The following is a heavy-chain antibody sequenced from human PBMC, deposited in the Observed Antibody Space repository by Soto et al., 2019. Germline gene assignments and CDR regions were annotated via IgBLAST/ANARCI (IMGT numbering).Heavy chain of an antibody. J-gene: IGHJ4*02. D-gene: IGHD4-17*01. CDR1: GGSISSGGYY. Sequence: QVQLQESGPGLVKPSQTLSLTCTVSGGSISSGGYYWSWIRQQPGKGLEWIGYIYYSGSTYYNPSLKSRVTISVDKSKNQFSLKLSSVTAADTAVYYCARAHFDYGDYADYWGQGALVTVSS. CDR2: IYYSGST. CDR3: ARAHFDYGDYADY. V-gene: IGHV4-31*03.